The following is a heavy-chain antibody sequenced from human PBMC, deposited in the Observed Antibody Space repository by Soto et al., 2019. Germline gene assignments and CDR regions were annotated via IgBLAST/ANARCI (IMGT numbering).Heavy chain of an antibody. CDR3: AKLPSYYYDSSGYLCAFDN. V-gene: IGHV3-30*18. J-gene: IGHJ3*02. CDR1: GFTFSSYG. CDR2: ISYDGSNK. D-gene: IGHD3-22*01. Sequence: VQLVESGGGVVQPGRSLRLSCAASGFTFSSYGMHWVRQAPGKGLEGLAVISYDGSNKYYADSVKGRFTISRDNSKYTLYLQMNSLRAEDTAVYYCAKLPSYYYDSSGYLCAFDNWGQGTMVTVSS.